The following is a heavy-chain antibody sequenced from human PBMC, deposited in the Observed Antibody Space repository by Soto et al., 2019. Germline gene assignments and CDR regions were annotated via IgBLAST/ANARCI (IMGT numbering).Heavy chain of an antibody. D-gene: IGHD2-15*01. V-gene: IGHV4-59*01. CDR1: GGSISSYY. J-gene: IGHJ4*02. CDR3: ARGGWTYYFDY. CDR2: IYYSGST. Sequence: QVQLQESGPGLVKPSETLSLTCTVSGGSISSYYWSWIRQPPGKGLEWIGYIYYSGSTNYNPSLKSRVTISVDTSKNQFSLKLSSVTAADTAVYYCARGGWTYYFDYWGQRTLVTVSS.